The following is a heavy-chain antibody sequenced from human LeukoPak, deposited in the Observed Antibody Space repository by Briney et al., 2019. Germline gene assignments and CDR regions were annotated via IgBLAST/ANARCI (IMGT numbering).Heavy chain of an antibody. Sequence: SETLSLTCAVHGGSLSGYYWGSIRQPPGKGLQWIGEINHSGSTNYNPSLKSRVTISVDTSKNQFSLKLTSVTAADTALYYCATAGGPINWFDPWGQGTLVTVFS. D-gene: IGHD2-15*01. V-gene: IGHV4-34*01. CDR2: INHSGST. CDR3: ATAGGPINWFDP. J-gene: IGHJ5*02. CDR1: GGSLSGYY.